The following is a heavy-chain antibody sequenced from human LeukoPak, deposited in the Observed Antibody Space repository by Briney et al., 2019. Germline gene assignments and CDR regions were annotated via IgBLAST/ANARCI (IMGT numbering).Heavy chain of an antibody. D-gene: IGHD3-10*01. V-gene: IGHV4-4*07. J-gene: IGHJ4*02. CDR1: GDSISNYY. Sequence: SETLSLTCTVSGDSISNYYWSWVRQPAGKGLEWIGRIYTSGSTNYNPSLKSRVTMSVDTSKNQFSLKLSSVTAADTAVYYCARVSLVRGAPDYYFDYWGQGTLVTVSS. CDR2: IYTSGST. CDR3: ARVSLVRGAPDYYFDY.